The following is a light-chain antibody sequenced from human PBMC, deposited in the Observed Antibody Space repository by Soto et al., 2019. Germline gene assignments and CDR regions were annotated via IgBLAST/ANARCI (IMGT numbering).Light chain of an antibody. Sequence: QSVLTQPPSASGTPGQRVTISCSGSSSNIGRNTVNWYQQFPGTAPKLLMYSNNQRPSGFPDRFSGSKSGTSASLAISGLQSEDEADYCCAAWDDSLNGPVFGGGTKLTVL. J-gene: IGLJ3*02. CDR1: SSNIGRNT. V-gene: IGLV1-44*01. CDR2: SNN. CDR3: AAWDDSLNGPV.